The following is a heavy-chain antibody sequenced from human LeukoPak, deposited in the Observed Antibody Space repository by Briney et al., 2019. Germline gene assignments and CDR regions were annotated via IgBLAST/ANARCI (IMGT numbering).Heavy chain of an antibody. V-gene: IGHV1-2*02. D-gene: IGHD5-24*01. CDR1: GYTFTGYY. CDR3: ASSLQVEMATMRIDY. J-gene: IGHJ4*02. CDR2: INPNSGGT. Sequence: ASVKVSCKASGYTFTGYYIHWVRQAPGQGPEWMGWINPNSGGTHYAQKLQGRVTMATDTSTSTAYMELRSLRSDDTAVYYCASSLQVEMATMRIDYWGQGTLVTVSS.